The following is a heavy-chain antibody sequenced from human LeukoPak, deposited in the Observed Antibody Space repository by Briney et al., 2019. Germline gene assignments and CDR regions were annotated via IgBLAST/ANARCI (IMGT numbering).Heavy chain of an antibody. V-gene: IGHV4-34*01. CDR2: INHSGST. Sequence: SETLCLTCAVYGGSFSGYYWSWSRQPPGKGLEWIGEINHSGSTNYNPSLKSRVTISVDTCKNQFSLKLSSVTAADTAVYYCARSRGTFDYWGQGTMVTVSS. CDR3: ARSRGTFDY. J-gene: IGHJ4*02. D-gene: IGHD1-7*01. CDR1: GGSFSGYY.